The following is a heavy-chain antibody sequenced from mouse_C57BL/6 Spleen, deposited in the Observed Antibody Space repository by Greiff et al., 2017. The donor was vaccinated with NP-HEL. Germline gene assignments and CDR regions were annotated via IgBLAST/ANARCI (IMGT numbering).Heavy chain of an antibody. D-gene: IGHD1-1*01. CDR1: GFTFTDYY. J-gene: IGHJ2*01. CDR2: IRNKANGYTT. CDR3: ARYSSYYGSSYDY. V-gene: IGHV7-3*01. Sequence: EVQVVESGGGLVQPGGSLSLSCAASGFTFTDYYMSWVRQPPGKALEWLGFIRNKANGYTTEYSASVKGRFTISRDNSQSILYLQMNALRAEDSATYYWARYSSYYGSSYDYWGQGTTLTVSS.